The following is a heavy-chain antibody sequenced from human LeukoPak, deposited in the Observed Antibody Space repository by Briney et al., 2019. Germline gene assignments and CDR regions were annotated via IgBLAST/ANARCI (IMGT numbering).Heavy chain of an antibody. CDR3: ATVRLRFLEWLSQNYGMGV. J-gene: IGHJ6*02. CDR2: FDPEDGET. Sequence: ASVKVSCKVSGYTLTELSMHWVRQAPGKGLEWMGGFDPEDGETIYAQKFQGRVTMTEDTSTDTAYMELSSLRSEDTAVYYCATVRLRFLEWLSQNYGMGVWGQGTTVTVSS. CDR1: GYTLTELS. D-gene: IGHD3-3*01. V-gene: IGHV1-24*01.